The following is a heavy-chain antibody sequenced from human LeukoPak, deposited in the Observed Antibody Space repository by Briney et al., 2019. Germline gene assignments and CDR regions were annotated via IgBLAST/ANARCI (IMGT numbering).Heavy chain of an antibody. CDR1: GFTFGTYW. CDR3: GSDHTGHDDY. V-gene: IGHV3-74*01. D-gene: IGHD1-1*01. J-gene: IGHJ4*02. CDR2: INTDGTTT. Sequence: GGSLRLSCAASGFTFGTYWMHWVRQAPGKGLVWVSRINTDGTTTTYADSVKGRFTISRDNAKNTLHLQMNSLRVEDTAVYYCGSDHTGHDDYWGQGTLVTVSS.